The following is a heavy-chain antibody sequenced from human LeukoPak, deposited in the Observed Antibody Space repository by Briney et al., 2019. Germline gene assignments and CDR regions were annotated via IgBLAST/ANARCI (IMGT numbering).Heavy chain of an antibody. CDR2: IYYSGTT. D-gene: IGHD6-19*01. Sequence: SETLSLTCTVSGGSISRYCWSWIRQPPGKGLEWIGYIYYSGTTNYNPSLKSRVTISVDTSKNQFSLKLSSVPAADTAVYCCARDMAGTGAFDIWGQGTMVTVSS. J-gene: IGHJ3*02. V-gene: IGHV4-59*01. CDR3: ARDMAGTGAFDI. CDR1: GGSISRYC.